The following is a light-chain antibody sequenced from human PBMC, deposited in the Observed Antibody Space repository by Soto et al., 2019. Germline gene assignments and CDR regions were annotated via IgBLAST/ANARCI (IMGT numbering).Light chain of an antibody. Sequence: EIVLTHSPGTLSLSPWEIVTLSCRASQSVRSNFLAWYQQKPGQAPRLLIYGASNRAAGIPARFSGSGSETDFTLTISSLEPEDFAVYYCQQRSDWRITFGQGTRLEIK. CDR3: QQRSDWRIT. V-gene: IGKV3D-20*02. CDR2: GAS. CDR1: QSVRSNF. J-gene: IGKJ5*01.